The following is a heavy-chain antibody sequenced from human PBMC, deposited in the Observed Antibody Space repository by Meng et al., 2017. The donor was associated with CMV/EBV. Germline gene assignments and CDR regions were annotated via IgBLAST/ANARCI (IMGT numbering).Heavy chain of an antibody. J-gene: IGHJ6*02. Sequence: SETLSPTCTVSGGSISSSTYYWGWIRQPPGKGLEWIGSIFYSGRAFYNPSLKSRISISVDTSKNQFSLKLSSVTAADTAVYYCARIMAGTTSYGMDIWGQGTTVTVSS. CDR3: ARIMAGTTSYGMDI. D-gene: IGHD1-7*01. CDR1: GGSISSSTYY. CDR2: IFYSGRA. V-gene: IGHV4-39*01.